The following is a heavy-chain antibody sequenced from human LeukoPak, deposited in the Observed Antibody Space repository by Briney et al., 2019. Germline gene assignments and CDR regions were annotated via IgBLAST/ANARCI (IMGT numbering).Heavy chain of an antibody. Sequence: GGSLRLSCAASGFTFSSYAMSWVRQAPGKGLEWVSAISGSGGSTYYADSVKGRFTISRDNSKNTLYLQMNSLRAEDTAVYYCAKDPSFLYCSSTSCYTVYWGQGTLVTVSS. D-gene: IGHD2-2*02. J-gene: IGHJ4*02. CDR1: GFTFSSYA. CDR3: AKDPSFLYCSSTSCYTVY. V-gene: IGHV3-23*01. CDR2: ISGSGGST.